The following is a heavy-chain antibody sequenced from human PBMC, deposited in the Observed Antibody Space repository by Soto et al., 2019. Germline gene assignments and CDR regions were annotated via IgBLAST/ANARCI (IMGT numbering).Heavy chain of an antibody. V-gene: IGHV4-31*03. Sequence: QVQLQESGPGLVKPSQTLSLTCTVSGGSLSSGGYYWTWIRQHPGKGLEWIGYIFHSGNTYYNPSLKSRLNISVDTSKNQFSLKLRSLTAADTAVYYCARALSSGPSVNYWGQGTLVTVSS. CDR1: GGSLSSGGYY. D-gene: IGHD3-22*01. CDR3: ARALSSGPSVNY. CDR2: IFHSGNT. J-gene: IGHJ4*02.